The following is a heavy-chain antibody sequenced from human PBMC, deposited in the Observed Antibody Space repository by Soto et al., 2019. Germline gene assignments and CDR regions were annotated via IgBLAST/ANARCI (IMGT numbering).Heavy chain of an antibody. J-gene: IGHJ4*02. D-gene: IGHD6-13*01. CDR2: IIDSGGST. Sequence: GGSLRLSCAASGFTFSSCAMGWVRQAPGKGLGWVSDIIDSGGSTYYADSVKGRFTISRDNSKSTLYLQMNSLRAEDTALYYCARRGPGTYFDYWGQGTLVTVSS. V-gene: IGHV3-23*01. CDR3: ARRGPGTYFDY. CDR1: GFTFSSCA.